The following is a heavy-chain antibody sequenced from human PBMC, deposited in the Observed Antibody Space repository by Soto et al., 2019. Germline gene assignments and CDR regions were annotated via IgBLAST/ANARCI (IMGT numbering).Heavy chain of an antibody. V-gene: IGHV2-5*02. CDR1: GFSLTPSGVG. Sequence: QITLNESGPTVVRPTETLTLTCRFSGFSLTPSGVGVGWARQSPGKAPEWLALIYWDDDKRYSESLKSRLTITKDTSKNQVVLTVANLDPTDTATYYCAHRVLRTVFGLVTTTAIYFDFWGQGTPVAVSS. CDR3: AHRVLRTVFGLVTTTAIYFDF. CDR2: IYWDDDK. J-gene: IGHJ4*02. D-gene: IGHD3-3*01.